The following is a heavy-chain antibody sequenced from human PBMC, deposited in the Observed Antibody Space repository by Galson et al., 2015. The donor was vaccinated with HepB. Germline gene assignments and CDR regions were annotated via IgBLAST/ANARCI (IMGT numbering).Heavy chain of an antibody. J-gene: IGHJ4*02. CDR2: IRSKAYGATT. Sequence: SLRLSCAASGFTFGDYAMSWFRQAPGKGLDWVGSIRSKAYGATTDYAASAKGRFTISRDDSKNIAHLQMNSLKTEDTAVYYCARDEDYEYLWGSWFEYWGPGTRATVSS. D-gene: IGHD3-16*01. CDR1: GFTFGDYA. V-gene: IGHV3-49*03. CDR3: ARDEDYEYLWGSWFEY.